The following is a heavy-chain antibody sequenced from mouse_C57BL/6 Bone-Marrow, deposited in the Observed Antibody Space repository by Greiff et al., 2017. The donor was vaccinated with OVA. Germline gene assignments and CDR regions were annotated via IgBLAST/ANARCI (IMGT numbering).Heavy chain of an antibody. CDR2: IDPSDSET. V-gene: IGHV1-52*01. Sequence: QVQLQQPGAELVRPGSSVKLSCKASGYTFTSYWMHWVKQRPIQGLEWIGNIDPSDSETHYNQKFKDKATLTVDKSSSTAYMQLSSLTSEDSAVYYCARHYGYDGYFDYWGQGTTLTVSS. D-gene: IGHD2-2*01. CDR1: GYTFTSYW. CDR3: ARHYGYDGYFDY. J-gene: IGHJ2*01.